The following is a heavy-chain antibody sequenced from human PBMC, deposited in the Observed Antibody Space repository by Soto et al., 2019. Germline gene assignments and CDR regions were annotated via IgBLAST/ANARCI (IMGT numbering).Heavy chain of an antibody. V-gene: IGHV3-23*01. Sequence: GGSLRLSCAASGFTFSSYAMSWVRQAPGKGLEWVSGISGSGGSTYYADPVKGRFTISRDNSKNTLYLQVNSLRAEDTALYYCAKEFMVRGVPPLSFGMDVWGQGTTVTVSS. CDR1: GFTFSSYA. CDR2: ISGSGGST. CDR3: AKEFMVRGVPPLSFGMDV. J-gene: IGHJ6*02. D-gene: IGHD3-10*01.